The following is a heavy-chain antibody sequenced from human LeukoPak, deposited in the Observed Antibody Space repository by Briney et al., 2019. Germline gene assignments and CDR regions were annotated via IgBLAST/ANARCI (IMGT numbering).Heavy chain of an antibody. J-gene: IGHJ4*02. D-gene: IGHD6-19*01. V-gene: IGHV4-4*02. CDR3: AREIAVTGTIDY. CDR1: GDSISSSNW. CDR2: IYHSGSA. Sequence: SGTLSLTCAVSGDSISSSNWWSWVRQPPGKGLEWIGEIYHSGSANYNPSLRSRVTISVDKSKNQFSLKLSSVTAADTAVYYCAREIAVTGTIDYWGQGTLVTVSS.